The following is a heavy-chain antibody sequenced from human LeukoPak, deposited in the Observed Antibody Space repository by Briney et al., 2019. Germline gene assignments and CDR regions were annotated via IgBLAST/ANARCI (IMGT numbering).Heavy chain of an antibody. D-gene: IGHD3-10*01. CDR3: AKTPKLIRGTPDY. CDR1: GFTFGSYA. CDR2: ISGGGGDA. J-gene: IGHJ4*02. V-gene: IGHV3-23*01. Sequence: PGGSLRLSCAASGFTFGSYAMTWVRQAPGKGLEWVSVISGGGGDANYEDSVKGRFTISRDNSKNTLYLQMSSLRAEDTSIYYCAKTPKLIRGTPDYWGQGTLVIVSS.